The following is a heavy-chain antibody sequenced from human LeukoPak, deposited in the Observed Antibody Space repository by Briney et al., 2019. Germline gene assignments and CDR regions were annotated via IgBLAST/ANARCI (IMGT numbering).Heavy chain of an antibody. V-gene: IGHV3-21*01. D-gene: IGHD3-9*01. CDR1: GFTFSSYS. CDR3: ANLPLTGYYGFDS. CDR2: ISSSSSYI. Sequence: GGSLRLSCAASGFTFSSYSMNWVRQAPGKGLEWVSSISSSSSYIYYADSVKGRFTISRDNAKNSLYLQMNSLRAEDTAVYYCANLPLTGYYGFDSWGQGALITVSS. J-gene: IGHJ4*02.